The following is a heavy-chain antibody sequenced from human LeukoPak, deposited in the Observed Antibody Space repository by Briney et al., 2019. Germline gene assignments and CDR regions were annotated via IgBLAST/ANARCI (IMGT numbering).Heavy chain of an antibody. V-gene: IGHV3-23*01. Sequence: GGALRLSCTVSGFTLSSYEMSWIRQAPGKGLEWVSSIDYDGGSGHYADSVKGRFTISRDNSNNTLFLHLNSLRGEDTAVYYCTRNSGWYGLSWGQGTLVTVSS. J-gene: IGHJ1*01. D-gene: IGHD6-19*01. CDR2: IDYDGGSG. CDR3: TRNSGWYGLS. CDR1: GFTLSSYE.